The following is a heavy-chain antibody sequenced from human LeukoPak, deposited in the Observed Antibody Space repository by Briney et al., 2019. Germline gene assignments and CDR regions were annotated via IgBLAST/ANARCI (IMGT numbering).Heavy chain of an antibody. D-gene: IGHD3-22*01. CDR1: GYIFTGYY. CDR3: ARAGVWDYNDSSGYHNGAFDI. Sequence: ASVKVSCKASGYIFTGYYMHWVRQAPGQGLEWMGWINPDSGGTNYAQRFQGRVTMTRDTSISTAYMELRRLRSDDTAFYYCARAGVWDYNDSSGYHNGAFDIWGQGTMVTVSS. J-gene: IGHJ3*02. CDR2: INPDSGGT. V-gene: IGHV1-2*02.